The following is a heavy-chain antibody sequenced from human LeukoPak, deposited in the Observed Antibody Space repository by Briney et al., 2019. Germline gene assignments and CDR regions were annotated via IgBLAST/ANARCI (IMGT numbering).Heavy chain of an antibody. V-gene: IGHV4-59*12. D-gene: IGHD4-17*01. CDR1: GGSISSYY. CDR3: ARDALDYGAYAGGY. J-gene: IGHJ4*02. Sequence: SETLSLTCTVSGGSISSYYWSWVRQPPGEGLEWVGYIFYSGGTNYNHSLKNRVTISGETSNKQFSLQLVSVAAAARAVYYCARDALDYGAYAGGYWGQETLVTVSS. CDR2: IFYSGGT.